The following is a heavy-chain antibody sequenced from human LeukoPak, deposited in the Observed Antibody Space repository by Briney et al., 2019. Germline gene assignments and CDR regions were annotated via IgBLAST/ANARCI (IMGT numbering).Heavy chain of an antibody. V-gene: IGHV6-1*01. CDR2: TYYRSKWNN. D-gene: IGHD3-22*01. CDR1: GDSVPRNSVA. J-gene: IGHJ4*02. CDR3: ARDMAGDYYDSGSFGYFDY. Sequence: SQTLSLTCTISGDSVPRNSVAWNWIRQSPSRGLEWLGRTYYRSKWNNDYALSVKSRININPDTSKNQFSLQLNSVTPEDTAVYYCARDMAGDYYDSGSFGYFDYWGQGTLVTVSS.